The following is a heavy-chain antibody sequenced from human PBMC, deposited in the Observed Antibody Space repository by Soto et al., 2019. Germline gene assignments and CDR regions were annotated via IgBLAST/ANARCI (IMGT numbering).Heavy chain of an antibody. Sequence: EVQLVESGGGLVQPGGSLRLSCAASGFTFSSYWMSWVRQAPGKGLEWVANIKQDGSEKYYVDSVKGRFTISRDNAKNSLYLQVNSLRAEDTAVYYCARDWRPFGESPFDYWGQGTLVTVSS. CDR2: IKQDGSEK. V-gene: IGHV3-7*01. CDR3: ARDWRPFGESPFDY. J-gene: IGHJ4*02. CDR1: GFTFSSYW. D-gene: IGHD3-10*01.